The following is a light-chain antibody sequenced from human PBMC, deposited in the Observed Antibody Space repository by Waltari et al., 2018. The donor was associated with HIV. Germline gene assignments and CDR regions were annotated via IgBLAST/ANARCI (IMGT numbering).Light chain of an antibody. CDR3: TSYTTTNTGV. CDR1: DTDVGTSNY. V-gene: IGLV2-14*01. Sequence: QSALTQPASVSGSPGQSITISCTGTDTDVGTSNYFSWFQHHPGTAPKLIISEVSNRPSGVSHRFSGSKSGNTASLIISGLQAEDEASYYCTSYTTTNTGVFGGGTNLTVL. CDR2: EVS. J-gene: IGLJ3*02.